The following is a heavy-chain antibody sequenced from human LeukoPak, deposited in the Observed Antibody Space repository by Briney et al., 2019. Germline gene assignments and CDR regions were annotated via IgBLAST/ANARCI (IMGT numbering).Heavy chain of an antibody. CDR1: GYSFTSYD. CDR2: MNPNSGNT. CDR3: ASRPGDYYYIDV. V-gene: IGHV1-8*01. D-gene: IGHD1-14*01. J-gene: IGHJ6*03. Sequence: GASVKVSCKASGYSFTSYDINWVRQATGQGLEWMGWMNPNSGNTGYAQKFQGRVTMTRSTSISTAYMELSSLRSEDTAVYYCASRPGDYYYIDVWGKGTTVTVSS.